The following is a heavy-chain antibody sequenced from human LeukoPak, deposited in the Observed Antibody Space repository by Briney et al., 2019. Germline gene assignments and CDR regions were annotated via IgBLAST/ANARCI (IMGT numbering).Heavy chain of an antibody. D-gene: IGHD6-13*01. J-gene: IGHJ5*02. V-gene: IGHV1-2*02. CDR3: AREVLEIAAAGPYNNWFDP. CDR2: INPNSGGT. CDR1: GYTFTGYY. Sequence: GASVKVSCKASGYTFTGYYMHWVRQAPGQGLEWMGWINPNSGGTNYAQKFQGRVTMTRDTSISTAYMELSRLRSDDTAVYYCAREVLEIAAAGPYNNWFDPWGQGTLVTVSS.